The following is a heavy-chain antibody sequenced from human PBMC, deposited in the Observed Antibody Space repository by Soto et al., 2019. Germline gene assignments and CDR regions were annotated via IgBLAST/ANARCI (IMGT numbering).Heavy chain of an antibody. CDR1: GFTFSSYE. CDR2: ISSSGNTV. D-gene: IGHD3-9*01. CDR3: ASPPYGVLPGD. Sequence: GGSLRLSCAASGFTFSSYEMNWVRQAPGKGLEWRSYISSSGNTVYYADSVKGRFTISRDNAKNSLYLQMNSLRAEDTAVYYCASPPYGVLPGDWGQGTLVTVSS. J-gene: IGHJ4*02. V-gene: IGHV3-48*03.